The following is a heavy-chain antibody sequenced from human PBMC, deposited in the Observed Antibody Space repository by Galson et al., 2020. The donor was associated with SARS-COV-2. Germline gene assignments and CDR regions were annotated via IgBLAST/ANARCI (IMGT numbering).Heavy chain of an antibody. Sequence: GGSLRLSCAASGFTFSSYAMHWVRQAPGKGLEWVAVISYDGSNKYYADSVKGRFTISRDNSKNTLYLQMNSLRAEDTAVYYCARDLEGRYDFWSGYYGFPDYWGQGTLVTVSS. CDR3: ARDLEGRYDFWSGYYGFPDY. D-gene: IGHD3-3*01. J-gene: IGHJ4*02. CDR1: GFTFSSYA. V-gene: IGHV3-30*04. CDR2: ISYDGSNK.